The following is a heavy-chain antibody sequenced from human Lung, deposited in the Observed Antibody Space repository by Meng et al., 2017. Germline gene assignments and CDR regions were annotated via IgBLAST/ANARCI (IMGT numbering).Heavy chain of an antibody. CDR1: GFTFADHW. CDR3: TNDRLNH. Sequence: QLVESGGGLVPPGGSLRLSCAASGFTFADHWMHWVRQGPGKGLVWVSRINRDGTKPTYADSVKGRFTISRDNAKNTLYLQMNNLRAEDTAFYYCTNDRLNHWGQGALVTVFS. D-gene: IGHD1-1*01. V-gene: IGHV3-74*01. CDR2: INRDGTKP. J-gene: IGHJ1*01.